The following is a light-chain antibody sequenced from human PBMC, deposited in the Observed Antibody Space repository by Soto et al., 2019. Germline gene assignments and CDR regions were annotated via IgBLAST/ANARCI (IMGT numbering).Light chain of an antibody. CDR3: SSYTSGSTPYV. CDR1: SSDVGGYSY. J-gene: IGLJ1*01. Sequence: QSALTQPASVSGSPGQSITISCTGTSSDVGGYSYVSWYQQHPGKAPKLMIYEVSNRPSGVSNRFSGAKSGNTASLTISGLQAEDEADYYCSSYTSGSTPYVFGTGTKLTVL. V-gene: IGLV2-14*01. CDR2: EVS.